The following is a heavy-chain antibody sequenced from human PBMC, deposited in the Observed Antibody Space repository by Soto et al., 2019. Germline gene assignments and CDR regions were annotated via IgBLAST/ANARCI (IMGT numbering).Heavy chain of an antibody. D-gene: IGHD3-22*01. J-gene: IGHJ4*02. V-gene: IGHV4-39*01. Sequence: SETLSLTCAVSGGSVSSSNYYWGWIRQPPGKGLEWIGSIYYTGTTYYNPSLKSRVTISVDTSENQFSLNLSSVTAADTAVYYCARFDTSGDFDYWGQGTLVTVSS. CDR1: GGSVSSSNYY. CDR2: IYYTGTT. CDR3: ARFDTSGDFDY.